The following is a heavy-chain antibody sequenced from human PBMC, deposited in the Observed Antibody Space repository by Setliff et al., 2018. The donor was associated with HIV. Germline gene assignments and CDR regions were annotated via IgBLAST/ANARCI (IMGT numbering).Heavy chain of an antibody. Sequence: SETLSLTCAVYNGSFSEYYWTWVRQPPGKELEWIGEISHGGRSTYNPSLKSRVAISVDTSKNQFSLKLTSVTAADTAVYYCARDVGGSEMATHFDYWGPGTLVTV. CDR2: ISHGGRS. CDR1: NGSFSEYY. J-gene: IGHJ4*02. CDR3: ARDVGGSEMATHFDY. V-gene: IGHV4-34*01. D-gene: IGHD3-10*02.